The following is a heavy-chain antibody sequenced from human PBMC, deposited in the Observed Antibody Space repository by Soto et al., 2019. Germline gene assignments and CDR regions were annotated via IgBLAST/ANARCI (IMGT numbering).Heavy chain of an antibody. CDR1: CGSISSGDYY. V-gene: IGHV4-30-4*01. CDR3: ARDLIYDSSGYYSNWFDP. J-gene: IGHJ5*02. D-gene: IGHD3-22*01. Sequence: SETLSLTCTVSCGSISSGDYYWSWIRQPPGKGLDWIGYIYYSGSTYYNPSLKSRVTISVDTSKNQFSLKLSSVTAADTAVYYCARDLIYDSSGYYSNWFDPWGQGTLVTVSS. CDR2: IYYSGST.